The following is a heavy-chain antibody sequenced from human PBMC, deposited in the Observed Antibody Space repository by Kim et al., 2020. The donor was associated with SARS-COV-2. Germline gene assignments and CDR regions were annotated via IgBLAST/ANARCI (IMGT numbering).Heavy chain of an antibody. CDR3: TRHRYGIDY. J-gene: IGHJ4*02. Sequence: YATAYDASVKGRFTISRDDSKNTAYLQMNSLKTEDTAVYYCTRHRYGIDYWGQGTLVTVSS. CDR2: YAT. V-gene: IGHV3-73*01. D-gene: IGHD1-1*01.